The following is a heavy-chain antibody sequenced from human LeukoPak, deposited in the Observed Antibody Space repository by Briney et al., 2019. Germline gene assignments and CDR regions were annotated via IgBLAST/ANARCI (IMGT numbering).Heavy chain of an antibody. J-gene: IGHJ6*02. CDR1: GGSFSGYY. CDR2: INHSGST. Sequence: SETLSLTCAVYGGSFSGYYWSRIRQPPGKGLEWIGEINHSGSTNYNPSLKSRVTISVDTSKDQFSLKLSSVTAADTAVYYCARGPSRAAGTWAYYYYGMDVWGQGTTVTVSS. D-gene: IGHD6-13*01. V-gene: IGHV4-34*01. CDR3: ARGPSRAAGTWAYYYYGMDV.